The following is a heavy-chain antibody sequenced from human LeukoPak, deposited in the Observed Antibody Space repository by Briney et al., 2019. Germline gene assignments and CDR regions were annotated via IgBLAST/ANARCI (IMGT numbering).Heavy chain of an antibody. J-gene: IGHJ4*02. D-gene: IGHD1-7*01. CDR2: IYWNDDK. Sequence: SGPTLVNPTKTLTLTCTLSGFSLTTSGVGVGWIRQPPGKALEWLALIYWNDDKRYSPSLKSRVTIIKDTSKNQVLLTMTNMDPVDTATYYCARRLELHPFGYSFDYWGQGTLVTVSS. CDR1: GFSLTTSGVG. CDR3: ARRLELHPFGYSFDY. V-gene: IGHV2-5*01.